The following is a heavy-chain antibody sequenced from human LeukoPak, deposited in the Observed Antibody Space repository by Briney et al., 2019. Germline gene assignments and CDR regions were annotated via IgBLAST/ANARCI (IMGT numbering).Heavy chain of an antibody. Sequence: GASVKVSCKASGGTFSSYAISWVRQAPGQGLEWMGGIIPIFGTANCAQKFQGRVTITADESTSTAYMELSSLRSEDTAVYYCARQGGFGESLYYFDYWGQGTLVTVSS. D-gene: IGHD3-10*01. CDR1: GGTFSSYA. V-gene: IGHV1-69*13. J-gene: IGHJ4*02. CDR3: ARQGGFGESLYYFDY. CDR2: IIPIFGTA.